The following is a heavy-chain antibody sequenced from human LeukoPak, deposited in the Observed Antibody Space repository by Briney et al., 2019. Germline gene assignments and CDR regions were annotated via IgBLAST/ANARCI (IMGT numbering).Heavy chain of an antibody. J-gene: IGHJ4*02. Sequence: ASVKVSCYASGYTFTSYAFSWVRQAPGQGLEWMGWINSNNGDTYYARKFQDRVTMTTDTSTTTVYMELTSLTSDDTAVYFCARAITEHSIGWYYFDYWGQGTLVTVSS. CDR3: ARAITEHSIGWYYFDY. D-gene: IGHD6-19*01. V-gene: IGHV1-18*01. CDR1: GYTFTSYA. CDR2: INSNNGDT.